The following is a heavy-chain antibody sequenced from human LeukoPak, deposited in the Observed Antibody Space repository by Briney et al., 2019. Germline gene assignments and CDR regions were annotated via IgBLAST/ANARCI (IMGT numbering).Heavy chain of an antibody. V-gene: IGHV4-61*02. D-gene: IGHD6-19*01. J-gene: IGHJ5*02. CDR2: IYTSGST. CDR1: GGSISSGSYY. CDR3: ARPTSSGWFDP. Sequence: SETLSLTCTVSGGSISSGSYYWSWIRQPAGKGLEWIGRIYTSGSTNYNPSLKSRVTISVDTSKNQFSLKLSSVTAADPAVYYCARPTSSGWFDPWGQGPLVTVSS.